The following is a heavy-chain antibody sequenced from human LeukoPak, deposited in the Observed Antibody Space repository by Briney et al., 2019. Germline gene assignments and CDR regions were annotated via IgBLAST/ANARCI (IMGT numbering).Heavy chain of an antibody. CDR2: VNPNSGDT. J-gene: IGHJ6*03. CDR1: GYTFTGYY. V-gene: IGHV1-2*02. Sequence: ASVKVSCKASGYTFTGYYLHWVRQAPGQGLEWMGCVNPNSGDTNYAQKFQGRVTMTRDTSISTAYMELSRLRSDDTAVYYCARDYQRASGSYSVYYYYYYMDVWGKGTTVTISS. CDR3: ARDYQRASGSYSVYYYYYYMDV. D-gene: IGHD3-10*01.